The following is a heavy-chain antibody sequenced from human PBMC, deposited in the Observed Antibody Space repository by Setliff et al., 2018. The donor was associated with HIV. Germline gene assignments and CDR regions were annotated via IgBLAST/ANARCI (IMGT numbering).Heavy chain of an antibody. V-gene: IGHV4-59*11. CDR1: RDSINGHW. J-gene: IGHJ3*02. D-gene: IGHD3-9*01. CDR2: IHYSGIT. Sequence: SETLSLTCTVSRDSINGHWWSWIRQPPGKGLEWTGSIHYSGITHYNPSLKSRLTMSVDASKNQVSLKLTSVTAADTAVYYCARYKCINFACVSFDIWGQGTVVTVSS. CDR3: ARYKCINFACVSFDI.